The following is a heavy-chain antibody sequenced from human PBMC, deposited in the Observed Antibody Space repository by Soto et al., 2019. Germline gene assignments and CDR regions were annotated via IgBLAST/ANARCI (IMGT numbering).Heavy chain of an antibody. V-gene: IGHV4-34*01. J-gene: IGHJ4*02. CDR3: ARGVYCSGGSCRRTRSYYFDY. Sequence: SETLSLTCAVYGGSFSGYYWSWIRQPPGKGLEWIGEINHSGSTNYNPSLKSRVTISVDTSKNQFSLKLSSVTAADTAVYYCARGVYCSGGSCRRTRSYYFDYWGQGTLVTVSS. CDR2: INHSGST. CDR1: GGSFSGYY. D-gene: IGHD2-15*01.